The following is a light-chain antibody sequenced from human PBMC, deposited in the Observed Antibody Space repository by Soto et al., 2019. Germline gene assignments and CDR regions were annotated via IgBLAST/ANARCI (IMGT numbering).Light chain of an antibody. Sequence: DIQMTQSPSTLSPSVVDRVTIAFRASRSISPWLAWYQQKPGKPPKLLIYGASSLAAGVPSRFSGSGSGTDFTLTISSLQPDDFASYYCQQYSSSTTFGQGTKVEIK. J-gene: IGKJ1*01. CDR3: QQYSSSTT. CDR2: GAS. CDR1: RSISPW. V-gene: IGKV1-5*01.